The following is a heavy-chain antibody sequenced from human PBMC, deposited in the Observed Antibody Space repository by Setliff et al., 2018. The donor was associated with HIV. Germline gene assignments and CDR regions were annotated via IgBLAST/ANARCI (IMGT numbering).Heavy chain of an antibody. J-gene: IGHJ1*01. CDR2: INIRSGNT. D-gene: IGHD3-22*01. V-gene: IGHV1-18*01. Sequence: ASVKVSCKASGYSFTTSGVSWVRQAPGQGLEWMGWINIRSGNTNYAQNFQGRVTMTTDTSTSTAYMGLRSLRSDDTAVYYCATIRGYYYDSSGQEYFQHWGHGTLVTVSS. CDR1: GYSFTTSG. CDR3: ATIRGYYYDSSGQEYFQH.